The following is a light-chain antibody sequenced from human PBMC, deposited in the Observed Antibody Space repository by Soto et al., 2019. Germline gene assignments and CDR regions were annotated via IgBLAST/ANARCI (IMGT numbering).Light chain of an antibody. V-gene: IGKV1-39*01. CDR3: QQSYSTPRD. CDR1: QSISNS. CDR2: AAS. Sequence: DIQMTQSPSSPSASVGDRVTITCRASQSISNSLNWYQQKPGRAPKLLIYAASSLQSGVPSRFSGSGSGTDFILTISSLQPEDFATYYCQQSYSTPRDFGQGTRLGL. J-gene: IGKJ5*01.